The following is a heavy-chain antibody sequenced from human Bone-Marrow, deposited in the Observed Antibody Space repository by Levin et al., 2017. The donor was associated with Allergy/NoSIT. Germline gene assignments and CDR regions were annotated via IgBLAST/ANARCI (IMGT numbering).Heavy chain of an antibody. V-gene: IGHV6-1*01. J-gene: IGHJ3*02. CDR2: TYYRSKWYN. D-gene: IGHD6-6*01. Sequence: SETLSLTCAISGDSVSSISAAWNWIRQSPSRGLEWLGRTYYRSKWYNDYAISVRSRITINSDTSKNHFSLQLNSVTPEDTAVYYCARGGPIGGRRRAFDIWGQGTLVTVSS. CDR3: ARGGPIGGRRRAFDI. CDR1: GDSVSSISAA.